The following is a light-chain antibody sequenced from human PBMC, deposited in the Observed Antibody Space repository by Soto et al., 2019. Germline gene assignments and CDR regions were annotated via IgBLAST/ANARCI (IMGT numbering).Light chain of an antibody. J-gene: IGLJ1*01. Sequence: QSALAQPTSVSGSPGQSIAISCTGTSSDVGGYNYVSWHQQHPGKAPKVLISVVSNRPSGVSNRFSGSKSGNTASLTISGLQAEDEADYYCSSYRSGGTFVFGSETKVTVL. CDR1: SSDVGGYNY. V-gene: IGLV2-14*01. CDR2: VVS. CDR3: SSYRSGGTFV.